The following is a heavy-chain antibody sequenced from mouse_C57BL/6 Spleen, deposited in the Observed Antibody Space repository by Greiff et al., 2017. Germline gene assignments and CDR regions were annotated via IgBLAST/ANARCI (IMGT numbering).Heavy chain of an antibody. CDR2: ISYDGSN. CDR1: GYSITSGYY. CDR3: ARDEGYAMDY. J-gene: IGHJ4*01. V-gene: IGHV3-6*01. Sequence: VQLQQSGPGLVKPSQSLSLTCSVTGYSITSGYYWNWIRQFPGNKLEWMGYISYDGSNNYNPSLKNRISITRDTSKNQFFLKLNSVTTEDTATYYCARDEGYAMDYWGQGTSVTVSS.